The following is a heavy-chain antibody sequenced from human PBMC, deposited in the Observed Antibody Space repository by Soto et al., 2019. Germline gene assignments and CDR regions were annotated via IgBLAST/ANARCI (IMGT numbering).Heavy chain of an antibody. CDR3: AKPTEALWFGELFPPNLPDY. V-gene: IGHV3-23*01. J-gene: IGHJ4*02. CDR2: ISGSGGST. D-gene: IGHD3-10*01. CDR1: GFTFSSYA. Sequence: GGSLRLSCAASGFTFSSYAMSWVRQAPGKGLEWVSAISGSGGSTYYADSVKGRFTISIDNSKNPLYLQTNSLRPEHTAVYYCAKPTEALWFGELFPPNLPDYWGQGTLVTVSS.